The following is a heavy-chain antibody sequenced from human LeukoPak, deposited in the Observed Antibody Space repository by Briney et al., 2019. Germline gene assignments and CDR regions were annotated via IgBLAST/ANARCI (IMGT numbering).Heavy chain of an antibody. D-gene: IGHD6-6*01. CDR2: ISSSGSTI. V-gene: IGHV3-48*03. CDR1: GFTFSSYE. Sequence: GGSLRLSCAASGFTFSSYEMNWVRQAPGKGLEWVSYISSSGSTIYYADSVKGRFTISRDNARKSLYLQMNSLRAEDTAVYYCARAEYSSSSGGMDVWGQGTTVTVSS. J-gene: IGHJ6*02. CDR3: ARAEYSSSSGGMDV.